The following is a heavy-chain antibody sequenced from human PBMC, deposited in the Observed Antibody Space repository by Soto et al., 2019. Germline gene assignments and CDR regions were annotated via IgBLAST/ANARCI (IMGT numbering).Heavy chain of an antibody. CDR2: IKSKTDGGTT. CDR3: APPYCSGGSCTDAFDI. D-gene: IGHD2-15*01. Sequence: EVQLVESGGGLVKPGGSLRLSCAASGFTFSNAWMNWVRQAPGKGLEWVGHIKSKTDGGTTDYAAPVKGRFTISRDDSKNTLYLQMNSLKTEDTAVYYCAPPYCSGGSCTDAFDIWGQGTMVTVSS. J-gene: IGHJ3*02. CDR1: GFTFSNAW. V-gene: IGHV3-15*07.